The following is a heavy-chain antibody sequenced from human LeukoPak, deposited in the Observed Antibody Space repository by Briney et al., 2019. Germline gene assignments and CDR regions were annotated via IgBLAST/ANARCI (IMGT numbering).Heavy chain of an antibody. Sequence: PGGSLRLSCAASGFTFDDYAMHWVRQAPGKGLEWVSLISGDGGSTYYADSVKGRFTISRDNAKNSLYLQMNSLRAEDTAVYYCASSTGGKSDYWGQGTLVTVSS. CDR3: ASSTGGKSDY. D-gene: IGHD4-23*01. CDR1: GFTFDDYA. V-gene: IGHV3-43*02. CDR2: ISGDGGST. J-gene: IGHJ4*02.